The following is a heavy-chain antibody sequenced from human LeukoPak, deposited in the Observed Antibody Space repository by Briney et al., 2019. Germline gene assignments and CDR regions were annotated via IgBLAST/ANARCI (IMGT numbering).Heavy chain of an antibody. CDR2: IYYSGST. J-gene: IGHJ4*02. CDR1: GGSIRSYY. CDR3: AGGYLWFGEFDY. V-gene: IGHV4-59*01. Sequence: SETLSLTCTVSGGSIRSYYWSWIRQPPGKGLEWIGYIYYSGSTNYNPSLKSRVTISLDTSKNQFSLKLSSVTAADTAVYYCAGGYLWFGEFDYWGQGTLVTVSS. D-gene: IGHD3-10*01.